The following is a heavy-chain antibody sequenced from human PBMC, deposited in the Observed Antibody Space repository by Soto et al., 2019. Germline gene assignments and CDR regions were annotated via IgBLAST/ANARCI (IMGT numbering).Heavy chain of an antibody. D-gene: IGHD6-19*01. Sequence: SETLSLTCSVSGGSISSSSYYWGWIRQPPGKGLEWIGSSYYSGSIYYNPSLKSRVTISVVTSKNQFSLKLSSVTAAETAVYYCARQSSGWYNWFDPWGQGTLVTVSS. V-gene: IGHV4-39*01. CDR3: ARQSSGWYNWFDP. CDR2: SYYSGSI. J-gene: IGHJ5*02. CDR1: GGSISSSSYY.